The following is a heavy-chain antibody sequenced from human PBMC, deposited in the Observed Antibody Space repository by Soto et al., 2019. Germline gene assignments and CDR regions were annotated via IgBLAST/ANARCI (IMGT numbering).Heavy chain of an antibody. V-gene: IGHV3-64*01. D-gene: IGHD6-19*01. CDR3: ARGSSGWLYYYYGXDX. J-gene: IGHJ6*02. Sequence: GGSLRLSCAASGFTFSSYAMHWVRQAPGKGLEYVSAISSNGGSTYYANSVKGRFTISRDNSKNTLYLQMGSLRAEDMAVYYCARGSSGWLYYYYGXDXWGQGTTVTVPS. CDR2: ISSNGGST. CDR1: GFTFSSYA.